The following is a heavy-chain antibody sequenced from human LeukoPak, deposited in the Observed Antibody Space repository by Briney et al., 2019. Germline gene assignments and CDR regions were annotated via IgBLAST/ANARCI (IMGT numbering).Heavy chain of an antibody. CDR2: ISCSGGST. D-gene: IGHD1-26*01. V-gene: IGHV3-23*01. Sequence: GGSLRLFCAASGFTFSRYAMRWVRQAPGEGREWVSAISCSGGSTYYADSVKGRFTISRDNSKNTLYLQMNSLRAEDTAVYYYAKGKVGAKPLGAFDIWGQGTMVTVSS. CDR3: AKGKVGAKPLGAFDI. CDR1: GFTFSRYA. J-gene: IGHJ3*02.